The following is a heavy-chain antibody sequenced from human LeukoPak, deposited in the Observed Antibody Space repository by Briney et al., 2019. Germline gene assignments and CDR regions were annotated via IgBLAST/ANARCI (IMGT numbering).Heavy chain of an antibody. J-gene: IGHJ2*01. CDR3: AREFMTTVTTAFDL. V-gene: IGHV4-31*03. Sequence: SETLSLTCTVSGGSISSGGYYRSWIRQHPGKGLEWIGYIYYSGSTYYNPSLKSRVTISVDTSKNQFSLKLSSVTAADTAVYYCAREFMTTVTTAFDLWGRGTLVTVSS. CDR2: IYYSGST. D-gene: IGHD4-17*01. CDR1: GGSISSGGYY.